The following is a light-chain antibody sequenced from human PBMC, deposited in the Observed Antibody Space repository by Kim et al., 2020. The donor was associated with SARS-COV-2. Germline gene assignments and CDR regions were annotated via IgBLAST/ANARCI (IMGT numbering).Light chain of an antibody. CDR1: QSVSSY. CDR2: DAS. CDR3: QQRSNWPPWLT. Sequence: EIVLTQSPATLSSSPGERATLSCRASQSVSSYLAWYQQKPGQAPRLLIYDASNRATGIPARFSGSGSGTDFTLTISSLEPEDFAVYYCQQRSNWPPWLTYGGGTKVEI. V-gene: IGKV3-11*01. J-gene: IGKJ4*01.